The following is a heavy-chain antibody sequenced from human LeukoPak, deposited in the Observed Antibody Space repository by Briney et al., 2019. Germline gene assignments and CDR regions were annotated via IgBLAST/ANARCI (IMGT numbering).Heavy chain of an antibody. CDR2: IYYSRNT. V-gene: IGHV4-59*08. CDR1: GGSISSYY. CDR3: ARRKAKSPNYFDY. Sequence: PSDTLSLICTVSGGSISSYYWSWIRQPPGKGLEWIGYIYYSRNTNYNPPLNSRVTISLDTSKNQYSLKLTSVPAADTAIYYCARRKAKSPNYFDYWREGALVSVRS. J-gene: IGHJ4*02.